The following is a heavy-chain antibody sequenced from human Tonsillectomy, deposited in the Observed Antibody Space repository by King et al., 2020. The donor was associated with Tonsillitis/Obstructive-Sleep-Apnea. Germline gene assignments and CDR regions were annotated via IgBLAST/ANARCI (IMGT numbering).Heavy chain of an antibody. CDR3: ARSPYDTSSYYLDS. D-gene: IGHD6-6*01. J-gene: IGHJ4*02. Sequence: VQLVESGGGLVQPGWSLRLSCAASGFTFSSYRMNWVRQAPGKGLEWGSYISSGSDTIYYAASVKGRVTVSRDNAQNSLCLQMTCLRDEDTAVYFCARSPYDTSSYYLDSWGQGTLVTVSS. CDR2: ISSGSDTI. V-gene: IGHV3-48*02. CDR1: GFTFSSYR.